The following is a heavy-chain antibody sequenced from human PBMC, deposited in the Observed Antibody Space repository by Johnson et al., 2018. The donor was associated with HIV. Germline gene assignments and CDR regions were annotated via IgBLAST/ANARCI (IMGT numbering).Heavy chain of an antibody. J-gene: IGHJ3*02. CDR3: ARVVVWIVVAHAFDI. Sequence: QVQLVESGGGLVQPGGSLRLSCAASGFTFSSYGMHWVRQAPGKGLEWVAVIWHDGSNKYYVDSVKGRFTISRDNSKNTLYLQMNSLRAEDTAVYYCARVVVWIVVAHAFDIWGQGTMVTVSS. D-gene: IGHD3-22*01. V-gene: IGHV3-33*08. CDR1: GFTFSSYG. CDR2: IWHDGSNK.